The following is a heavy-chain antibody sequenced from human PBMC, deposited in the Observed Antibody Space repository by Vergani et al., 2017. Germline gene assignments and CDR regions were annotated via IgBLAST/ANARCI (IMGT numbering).Heavy chain of an antibody. J-gene: IGHJ3*01. CDR1: GYSFTRYW. V-gene: IGHV5-10-1*03. Sequence: DVQLVQSGAEVKKPGESLRLSCKGSGYSFTRYWIRWVRQMPGKGLEWMGRIYSSDSYTNYSPTCQGHVPISADKSISTAYLQWSSLKASDTAMYYCARRMGWVGAAGFWGQGTMVTVSS. D-gene: IGHD1-26*01. CDR2: IYSSDSYT. CDR3: ARRMGWVGAAGF.